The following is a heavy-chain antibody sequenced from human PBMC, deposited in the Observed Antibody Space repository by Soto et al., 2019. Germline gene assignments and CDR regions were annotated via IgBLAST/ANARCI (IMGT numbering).Heavy chain of an antibody. CDR1: GGSISSSNW. V-gene: IGHV4-4*02. CDR3: ARSPYYDSSEEYYFDY. J-gene: IGHJ4*02. Sequence: SETLSLTCAVSGGSISSSNWWSWVRQPPGKGLEWIGEIYHSGSTNYNPSLKSRVTISVDKSKNQFSLKLSSVTAADTAVYYCARSPYYDSSEEYYFDYWGQGTLVTVPS. D-gene: IGHD3-22*01. CDR2: IYHSGST.